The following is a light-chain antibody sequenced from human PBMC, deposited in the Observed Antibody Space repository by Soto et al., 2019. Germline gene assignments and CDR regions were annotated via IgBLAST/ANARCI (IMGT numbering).Light chain of an antibody. Sequence: QSVLTQPPSVSGTRGQRVTISCSGSSSNIGSNTANWYQHLPGTAPKVLIYSNNRRPSGVPDRFSGSKSGTSASLAISGLQSEDEADYYCCSYAGSYTLKVFGGGTKLTVL. CDR1: SSNIGSNT. CDR2: SNN. V-gene: IGLV1-44*01. CDR3: CSYAGSYTLKV. J-gene: IGLJ3*02.